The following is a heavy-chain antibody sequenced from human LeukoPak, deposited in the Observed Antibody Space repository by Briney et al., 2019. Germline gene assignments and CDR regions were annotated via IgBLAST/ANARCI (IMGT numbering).Heavy chain of an antibody. CDR1: GYTFTSYG. J-gene: IGHJ3*02. D-gene: IGHD3-3*01. Sequence: ASVKVSCKASGYTFTSYGISWVRQAPGQGLEWMGWISAYNGNTNYAQKLQGRVTMTTDTSTSTAYMELRSLRSDDTVVYYCARGITIFGVAPDAFDIWGQGTMVTVSS. CDR2: ISAYNGNT. CDR3: ARGITIFGVAPDAFDI. V-gene: IGHV1-18*01.